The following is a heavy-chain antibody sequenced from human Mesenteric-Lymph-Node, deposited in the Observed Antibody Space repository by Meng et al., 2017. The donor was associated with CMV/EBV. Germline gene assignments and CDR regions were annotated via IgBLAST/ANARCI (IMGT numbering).Heavy chain of an antibody. Sequence: ASGFTFSSYAMSWVRQAPGKGLEWVSGISGSGGSTYYGDSVKGRFTISRDNSKNTLDLQMNRLRAEDTAVYYCAKLEGYSYGISDDYWGQGTLVTVSS. CDR2: ISGSGGST. D-gene: IGHD5-18*01. CDR1: GFTFSSYA. CDR3: AKLEGYSYGISDDY. V-gene: IGHV3-23*01. J-gene: IGHJ4*02.